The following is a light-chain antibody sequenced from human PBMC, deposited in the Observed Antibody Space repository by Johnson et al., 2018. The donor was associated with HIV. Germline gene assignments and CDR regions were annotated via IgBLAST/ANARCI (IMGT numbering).Light chain of an antibody. CDR2: ETN. Sequence: QSVLTQPPSMSAAPGQKVTISCSGSSFNIGINFVSWYQQLPGTAPKLLICETNKRPSGIPNRFSGSKSGTSATLGITGLQTGDEADYYCGTWDSSLSAVPFGTGTKVTVL. CDR1: SFNIGINF. CDR3: GTWDSSLSAVP. J-gene: IGLJ1*01. V-gene: IGLV1-51*02.